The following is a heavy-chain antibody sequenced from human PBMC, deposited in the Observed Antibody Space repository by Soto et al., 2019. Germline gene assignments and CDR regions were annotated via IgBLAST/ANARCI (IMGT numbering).Heavy chain of an antibody. Sequence: QVQLVESGGGVVQPGRSLRLSCVASGFTFSSYGMHWVRQAPGKGLEWVAIISYDGSNKYYADSVKGRFTISRDNSKNTLYLQMNSLRPEDTAVYYCASPPLDYYDSSGYYRSNDAFYIWGQGTMVTVSS. CDR3: ASPPLDYYDSSGYYRSNDAFYI. D-gene: IGHD3-22*01. CDR2: ISYDGSNK. V-gene: IGHV3-30*03. J-gene: IGHJ3*02. CDR1: GFTFSSYG.